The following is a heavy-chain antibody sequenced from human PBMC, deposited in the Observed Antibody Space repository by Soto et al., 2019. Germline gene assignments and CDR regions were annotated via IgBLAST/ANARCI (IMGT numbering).Heavy chain of an antibody. J-gene: IGHJ4*02. CDR2: IKGDGSEE. V-gene: IGHV3-7*01. CDR1: GFTFSSSW. CDR3: AAGFPPDY. D-gene: IGHD3-10*01. Sequence: EVQLVESGGVLVQPGGSLKVSCAASGFTFSSSWMNWVRQAPGKGLEWVANIKGDGSEEYYVDSVRGRFTMSRDNANSSLSLQMNSLRAEDTAVYYCAAGFPPDYWGQGTLVTVSS.